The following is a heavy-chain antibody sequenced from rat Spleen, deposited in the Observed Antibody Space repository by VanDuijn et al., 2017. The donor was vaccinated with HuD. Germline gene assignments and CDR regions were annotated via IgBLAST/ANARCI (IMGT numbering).Heavy chain of an antibody. CDR2: ITNAAGKV. V-gene: IGHV5-31*01. Sequence: EVQLVESGGGLVQPGRSLKLSCVASGFTFNNYWMTWIRQAPGKGLEWVASITNAAGKVYYPDSVKGRFTISRDTAQNILYLQMDSLRSEDTASYYCARHHYDGYYHGPVFGVMDAWGQGASVTVSP. CDR1: GFTFNNYW. J-gene: IGHJ4*01. CDR3: ARHHYDGYYHGPVFGVMDA. D-gene: IGHD1-12*03.